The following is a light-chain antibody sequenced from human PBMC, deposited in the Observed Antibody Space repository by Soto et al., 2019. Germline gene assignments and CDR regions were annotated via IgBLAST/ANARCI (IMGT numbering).Light chain of an antibody. CDR2: DAS. V-gene: IGKV3-11*01. Sequence: EILLTQSPPTLSLSPGESATLSCWASQSISTYLGWYQQKPGQAPRLLIYDASNRATGIPARFSGSGSGTDFTITINSLEPDDSAVYYCQQRSHWPPITFGQGTRLEI. J-gene: IGKJ5*01. CDR3: QQRSHWPPIT. CDR1: QSISTY.